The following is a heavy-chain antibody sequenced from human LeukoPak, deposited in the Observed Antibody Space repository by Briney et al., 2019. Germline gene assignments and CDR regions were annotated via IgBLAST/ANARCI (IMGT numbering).Heavy chain of an antibody. CDR1: GGFVNSSSYY. V-gene: IGHV4-39*01. CDR2: IYHSGTS. J-gene: IGHJ5*02. D-gene: IGHD6-13*01. Sequence: PSETLSLTCTVSGGFVNSSSYYWGWIRQPPGKGLEWIGSIYHSGTSYYSPSLKSRVTISVDTSNNQFSLKLTSVTAADTAMYYCARHGRAATFTTRPHWFDPWGQGTLVTVSS. CDR3: ARHGRAATFTTRPHWFDP.